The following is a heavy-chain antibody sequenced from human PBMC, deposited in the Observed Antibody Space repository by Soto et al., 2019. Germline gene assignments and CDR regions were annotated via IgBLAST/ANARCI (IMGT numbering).Heavy chain of an antibody. CDR2: INGYNGNT. J-gene: IGHJ6*02. CDR3: ARMGDVPYYYYGMDV. D-gene: IGHD3-16*01. V-gene: IGHV1-18*01. CDR1: GYTFTSYG. Sequence: QVQLVQSGAEVKKPGASVKVSCKASGYTFTSYGISWVRQAPGQGLEWMGWINGYNGNTNHAQKLQGRVTMSTDTPTSTDYMELRSLRSDDSAVYYCARMGDVPYYYYGMDVWGQGTTVTVSS.